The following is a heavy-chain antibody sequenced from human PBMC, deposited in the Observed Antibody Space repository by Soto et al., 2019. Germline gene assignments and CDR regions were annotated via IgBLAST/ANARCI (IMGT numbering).Heavy chain of an antibody. Sequence: PSETLSLTCAVYGGSFSGYYWSWIRQPPGKGLEWIGEINHSGSTNYNPSLKSRVTISVDTSKNQFSLKLSSVTAADTAVYYCARSFPRYCSGGSCYSYWGQGTLVTVSS. D-gene: IGHD2-15*01. CDR3: ARSFPRYCSGGSCYSY. J-gene: IGHJ4*02. V-gene: IGHV4-34*01. CDR2: INHSGST. CDR1: GGSFSGYY.